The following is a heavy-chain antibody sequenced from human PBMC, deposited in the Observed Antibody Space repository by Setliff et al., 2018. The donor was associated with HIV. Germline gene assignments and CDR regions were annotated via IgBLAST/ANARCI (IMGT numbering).Heavy chain of an antibody. J-gene: IGHJ3*01. D-gene: IGHD3-22*01. Sequence: PGGSLRLSCVGSGFNIEEYAMAWVRQAPGKGPEWVSSINSVSAYIYYADSVKGRFTISRDNAKNSLYLQMNSLRADDTAVYYCAKDRFSDSSAPGDAFDVWGVGTLVTVSS. CDR1: GFNIEEYA. CDR2: INSVSAYI. V-gene: IGHV3-21*01. CDR3: AKDRFSDSSAPGDAFDV.